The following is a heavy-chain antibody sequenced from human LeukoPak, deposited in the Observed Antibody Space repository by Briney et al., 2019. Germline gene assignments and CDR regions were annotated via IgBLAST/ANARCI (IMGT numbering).Heavy chain of an antibody. D-gene: IGHD3-22*01. CDR2: ISGTGGNT. Sequence: GGSLRLSCAASGFTFGNFAMSWVRQAPGKGLEWVSAISGTGGNTFYTDSVTGRFTISRDNSKNTLYVQMNSLRAEDTAVYYCAKTGGYYDTSDLYRPDVFDIWGQGTVVTVPS. J-gene: IGHJ3*02. CDR3: AKTGGYYDTSDLYRPDVFDI. V-gene: IGHV3-23*01. CDR1: GFTFGNFA.